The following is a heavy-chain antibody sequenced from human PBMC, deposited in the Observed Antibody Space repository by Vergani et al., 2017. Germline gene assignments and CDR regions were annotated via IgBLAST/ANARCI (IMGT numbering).Heavy chain of an antibody. J-gene: IGHJ4*02. Sequence: QVQLQESGPGLVKPSETLSLTCTVSGGSISSYYWSWIRQPPGKGLEWIGYIYYSGSTNYNPSLKSRVTISVDTSKNQFSLKLSSVTAADTAVYYCAKAYDSSGYYPDYWGQGTLVTVSS. CDR2: IYYSGST. CDR1: GGSISSYY. D-gene: IGHD3-22*01. V-gene: IGHV4-59*01. CDR3: AKAYDSSGYYPDY.